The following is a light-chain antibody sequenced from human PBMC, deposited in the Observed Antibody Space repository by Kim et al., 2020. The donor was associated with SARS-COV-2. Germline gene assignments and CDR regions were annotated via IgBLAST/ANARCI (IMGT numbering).Light chain of an antibody. J-gene: IGLJ1*01. CDR3: SSYSSSTTRV. CDR2: DVS. Sequence: GQSIAISCTGTSSDVGGFNYVSWYQQYAGKAPKLMIYDVSNRPSGVSDRFSGSKSGNTASLTISGLRAEDEADYYCSSYSSSTTRVFGTGTKVTVL. CDR1: SSDVGGFNY. V-gene: IGLV2-14*03.